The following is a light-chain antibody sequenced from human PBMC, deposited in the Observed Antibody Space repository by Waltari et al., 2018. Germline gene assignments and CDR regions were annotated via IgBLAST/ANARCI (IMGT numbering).Light chain of an antibody. Sequence: DIQMTQSPSSLSASVGDRVTITCRASQSFNTWLAWHQQKPGKAPNLRIYKASSLESGVPSRFSGSESGTEFTLTITSLQPDDFATYYCQQYNSYSTFGQGTKVEIK. V-gene: IGKV1-5*03. CDR1: QSFNTW. J-gene: IGKJ1*01. CDR2: KAS. CDR3: QQYNSYST.